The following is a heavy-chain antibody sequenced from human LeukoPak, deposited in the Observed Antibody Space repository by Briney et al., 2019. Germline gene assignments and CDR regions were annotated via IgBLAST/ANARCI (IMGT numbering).Heavy chain of an antibody. CDR1: GFTFSTYV. CDR2: ISSNGDNT. J-gene: IGHJ4*02. Sequence: GGSLRLSCSVSGFTFSTYVMHWVRQAPGKGLEYVSAISSNGDNTYYADSVKGRFTISRDNSKNTLYLQMSSLRADDTAVYYCVRGTGYWGQGTLVTGSS. V-gene: IGHV3-64D*06. CDR3: VRGTGY.